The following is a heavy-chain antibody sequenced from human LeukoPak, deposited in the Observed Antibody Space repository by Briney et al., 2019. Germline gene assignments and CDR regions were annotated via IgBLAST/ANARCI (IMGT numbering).Heavy chain of an antibody. V-gene: IGHV1-18*01. D-gene: IGHD3-10*01. J-gene: IGHJ4*02. CDR3: ATPFITYYYGSGSYYPWGY. CDR1: GYTFTSYG. Sequence: ASVKVSCKASGYTFTSYGISWVRQAPGQGLEWMGWISAYNGNTNYAQKLQGRVTMTTDTSTSTAYMELRSLRSDDTAVYYCATPFITYYYGSGSYYPWGYWGQGTLVTVSS. CDR2: ISAYNGNT.